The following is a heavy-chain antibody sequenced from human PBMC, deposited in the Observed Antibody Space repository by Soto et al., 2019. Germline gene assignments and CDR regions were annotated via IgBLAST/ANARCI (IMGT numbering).Heavy chain of an antibody. Sequence: QVQLVQSGAEVKNPGASVKVSCKASGYTFTGYYMHWVRQAPGQGLEWMGWINPNSGGTHYAQKFQGRVTMTRDTSISKAYMELIRLRSDDTAVYYCASERPDRVATSGLGHYYCMDVWGQGTTVTVSS. J-gene: IGHJ6*02. CDR3: ASERPDRVATSGLGHYYCMDV. CDR2: INPNSGGT. D-gene: IGHD5-12*01. CDR1: GYTFTGYY. V-gene: IGHV1-2*02.